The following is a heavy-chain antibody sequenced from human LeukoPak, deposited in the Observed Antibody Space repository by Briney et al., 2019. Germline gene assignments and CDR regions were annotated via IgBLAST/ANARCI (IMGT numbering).Heavy chain of an antibody. J-gene: IGHJ6*03. CDR1: GYTFTGYY. V-gene: IGHV1-2*02. CDR3: ARESAAGAYYYYMDV. Sequence: ASVKVSCKASGYTFTGYYMHWVRQAPGQGLEWMGWINPHSGDANYAQKLQGRVTMTTDTSTSTAYMELRSLRSDDTAVYYCARESAAGAYYYYMDVWGKGTTVTVSS. CDR2: INPHSGDA. D-gene: IGHD6-13*01.